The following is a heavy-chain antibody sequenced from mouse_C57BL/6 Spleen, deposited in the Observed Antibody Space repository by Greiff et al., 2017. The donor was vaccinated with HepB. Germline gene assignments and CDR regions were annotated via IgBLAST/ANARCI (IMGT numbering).Heavy chain of an antibody. Sequence: EVKVVESGGGLVQPKGSLKLSCAASGFSFNTYAMNWVRQAPGKGLEWVARIRSKSNNYATYYADSVKDRFTISRDDSESMLYLQMNNLKTEDTAMYYCVRHGTYYYAMDYWGQGTSVTVSS. CDR3: VRHGTYYYAMDY. V-gene: IGHV10-1*01. CDR2: IRSKSNNYAT. J-gene: IGHJ4*01. D-gene: IGHD5-1*01. CDR1: GFSFNTYA.